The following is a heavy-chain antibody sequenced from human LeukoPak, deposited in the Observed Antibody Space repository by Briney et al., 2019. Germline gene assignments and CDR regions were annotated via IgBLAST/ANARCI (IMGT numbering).Heavy chain of an antibody. D-gene: IGHD5-12*01. J-gene: IGHJ4*02. CDR3: ARGSGYSGRNDY. CDR1: GGTFSSYA. CDR2: IIPIFSTA. Sequence: SVKVSCKASGGTFSSYAISWVRQAPGQGLEWMGGIIPIFSTANYAQKFQGRVTITTDESTSTAYMELSSLRSEDTAVYYCARGSGYSGRNDYWGQGTLVTVSS. V-gene: IGHV1-69*05.